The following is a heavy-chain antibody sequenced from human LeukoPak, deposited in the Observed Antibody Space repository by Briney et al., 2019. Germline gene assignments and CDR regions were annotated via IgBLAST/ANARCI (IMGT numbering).Heavy chain of an antibody. CDR2: ISSSSSYI. CDR1: GFTFSSYS. J-gene: IGHJ5*02. D-gene: IGHD4-23*01. CDR3: AKSVTADP. V-gene: IGHV3-21*04. Sequence: GGSLRLPCAASGFTFSSYSMNWVRQAPGKGLEWVSSISSSSSYIYYADSVKGRFTISRDNAKNSLYLQMHSLRAEDTAVYYCAKSVTADPWGQGTLVTVSS.